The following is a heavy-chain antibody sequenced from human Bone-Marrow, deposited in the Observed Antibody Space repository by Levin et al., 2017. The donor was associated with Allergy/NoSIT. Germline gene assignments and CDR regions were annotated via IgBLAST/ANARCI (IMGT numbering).Heavy chain of an antibody. Sequence: SETLSLTCSVSGGSISNYYWSWIRQPPGKGLEYIGHIYYTGDTNYNPSLKSRVTMSVDTSKNQFSLMLSAVTAADTAMYYCVRGRYLAGRGGMDVWGQGTTVTVSS. D-gene: IGHD1-1*01. J-gene: IGHJ6*02. CDR2: IYYTGDT. CDR1: GGSISNYY. V-gene: IGHV4-59*01. CDR3: VRGRYLAGRGGMDV.